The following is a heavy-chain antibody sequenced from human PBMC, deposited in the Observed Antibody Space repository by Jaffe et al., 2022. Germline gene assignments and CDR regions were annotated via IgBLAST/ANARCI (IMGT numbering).Heavy chain of an antibody. V-gene: IGHV1-8*01. CDR2: MNPNSGNT. D-gene: IGHD3-10*01. Sequence: QVQLVQSGAEVKKPGASVKVSCKASGYTFTSYDINWVRQATGQGLEWMGWMNPNSGNTGYAQKFQGRVTMTRNTSISTAYMELSSLRSEDTAVYYCASWGYYGSGMPHLYYMDVWGKGTTVTVSS. J-gene: IGHJ6*03. CDR1: GYTFTSYD. CDR3: ASWGYYGSGMPHLYYMDV.